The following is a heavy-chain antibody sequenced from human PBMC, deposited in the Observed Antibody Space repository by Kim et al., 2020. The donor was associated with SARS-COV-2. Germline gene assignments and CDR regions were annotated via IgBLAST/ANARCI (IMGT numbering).Heavy chain of an antibody. Sequence: SQTLSLTCAISGDSVSSNSVAWNWIRQSPSRGLEWLGRTYYRSKWYYDYPVSVKSRITINPDTSKNQFSLQLNSVTPEDTAVYYCALSPPAGSWFDPWGQGTLVTVSS. V-gene: IGHV6-1*01. J-gene: IGHJ5*02. CDR2: TYYRSKWYY. CDR1: GDSVSSNSVA. D-gene: IGHD2-2*01. CDR3: ALSPPAGSWFDP.